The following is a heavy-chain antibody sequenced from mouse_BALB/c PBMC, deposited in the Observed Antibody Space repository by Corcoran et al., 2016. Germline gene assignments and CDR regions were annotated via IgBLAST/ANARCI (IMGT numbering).Heavy chain of an antibody. D-gene: IGHD1-1*01. J-gene: IGHJ2*01. CDR3: ARPLYYYVSSYGY. CDR1: GYTFTNYG. V-gene: IGHV9-3-1*01. Sequence: QIQLVQSGPELKKPGETVKISCKASGYTFTNYGMNWVKQAPGKGLKWMGWINTYTGGPTYADDFKGRFAFSLETSASTAYLQINNLKNEDTATSFCARPLYYYVSSYGYWGQGTTLTVSS. CDR2: INTYTGGP.